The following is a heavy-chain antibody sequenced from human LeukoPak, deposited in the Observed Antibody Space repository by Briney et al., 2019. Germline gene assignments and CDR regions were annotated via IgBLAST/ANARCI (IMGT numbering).Heavy chain of an antibody. CDR1: GFTFSSYS. J-gene: IGHJ4*02. D-gene: IGHD6-13*01. CDR3: AKRMGPSIAATDLDY. Sequence: GGSLRLSCAASGFTFSSYSMNWVRQTPGKGLEWVSSISSSSSYIYYADSVKGRFTLSRDNSKNTLYLQMNSLRAEDTAVYYCAKRMGPSIAATDLDYWGQGTLVTVSS. CDR2: ISSSSSYI. V-gene: IGHV3-21*01.